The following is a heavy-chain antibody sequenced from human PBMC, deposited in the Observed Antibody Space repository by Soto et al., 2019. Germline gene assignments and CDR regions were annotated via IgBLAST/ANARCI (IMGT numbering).Heavy chain of an antibody. D-gene: IGHD3-22*01. CDR3: AREEYYYDSSGSYYFDY. CDR1: GFTFSSYE. CDR2: ISSSGSTI. J-gene: IGHJ4*02. Sequence: PGGSLRLSCAASGFTFSSYEMNWVRQAPGKGLEWVSYISSSGSTIYYADSVKGRLTISRDNAKNSLYLQMNSLRAEDTAVYYCAREEYYYDSSGSYYFDYWGQGTLVTVSS. V-gene: IGHV3-48*03.